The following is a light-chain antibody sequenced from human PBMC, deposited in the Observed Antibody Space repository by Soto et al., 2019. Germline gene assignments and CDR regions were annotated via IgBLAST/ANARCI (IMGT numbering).Light chain of an antibody. CDR1: QSVSSSS. Sequence: DIVLTQSPGTLSLSPGQRATLSCRASQSVSSSSVAWYRQRPGQAPRLLIYAVSSRAIDTPDRFSGSGSGTDFTLTISRLEPEDFAVYYCQHFGDSVWTFGQGTKWIS. CDR2: AVS. V-gene: IGKV3-20*01. J-gene: IGKJ1*01. CDR3: QHFGDSVWT.